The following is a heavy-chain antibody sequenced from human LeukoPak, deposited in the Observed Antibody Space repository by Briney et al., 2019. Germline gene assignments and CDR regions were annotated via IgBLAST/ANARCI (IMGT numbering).Heavy chain of an antibody. CDR2: IYPGDSDT. V-gene: IGHV5-51*01. J-gene: IGHJ4*02. Sequence: GESLKISCKGSRYSFTSYWIGWVRQMPGKGLEWMGIIYPGDSDTRYSPSFQGQVTISADKSISTAYLQWSSLKASDTAMYYCARGYYDFWSGYSGYFDYWGQGTLVTVSS. D-gene: IGHD3-3*01. CDR3: ARGYYDFWSGYSGYFDY. CDR1: RYSFTSYW.